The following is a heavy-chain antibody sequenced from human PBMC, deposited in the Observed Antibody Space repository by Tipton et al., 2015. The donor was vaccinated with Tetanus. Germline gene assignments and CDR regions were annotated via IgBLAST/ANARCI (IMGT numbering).Heavy chain of an antibody. D-gene: IGHD3-22*01. CDR2: IDPNSGGT. CDR1: GYTFTGYY. CDR3: ARDRGDYIYYGMDV. Sequence: QLVQSGAEVKKPGASVKVSCKASGYTFTGYYIYWVRQAPGQGLEWMGWIDPNSGGTVYAQKFQGRVTMTRDTSISTDYMELRSLISDVTAVYYCARDRGDYIYYGMDVWGPGTTVTVS. J-gene: IGHJ6*02. V-gene: IGHV1-2*02.